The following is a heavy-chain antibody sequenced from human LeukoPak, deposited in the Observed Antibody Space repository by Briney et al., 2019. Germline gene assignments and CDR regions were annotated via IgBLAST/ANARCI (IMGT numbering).Heavy chain of an antibody. CDR3: AAAAGDYYYYMDV. CDR2: IYYSGST. V-gene: IGHV4-39*07. CDR1: GGSISSSSYY. D-gene: IGHD6-13*01. J-gene: IGHJ6*03. Sequence: SETLSLTCTVSGGSISSSSYYWGWIRQPPGKGLEWIGSIYYSGSTYYNPSLKSRVTISVDTSKNQFSLKLSSVTAADTAVYYCAAAAGDYYYYMDVWGKGTTVTVSS.